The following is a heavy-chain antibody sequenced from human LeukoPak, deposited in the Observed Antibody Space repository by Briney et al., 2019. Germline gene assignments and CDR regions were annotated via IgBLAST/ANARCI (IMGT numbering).Heavy chain of an antibody. CDR2: IYYSGST. V-gene: IGHV4-39*01. D-gene: IGHD4-17*01. CDR1: GGSISSSSSY. J-gene: IGHJ4*02. CDR3: ARTPLYGDED. Sequence: SETLSLTCTVSGGSISSSSSYWGWIRQPPGKGLEWIGGIYYSGSTYYNPSLKSRVTISVDTSKNQFSLKLRSVTAADTAVYYCARTPLYGDEDWGQGTLVTVSS.